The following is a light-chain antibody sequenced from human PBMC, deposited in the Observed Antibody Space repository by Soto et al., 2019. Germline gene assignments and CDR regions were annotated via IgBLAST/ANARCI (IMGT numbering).Light chain of an antibody. CDR3: QQSYSTPYT. J-gene: IGKJ2*01. CDR1: QTISSY. V-gene: IGKV1-39*01. Sequence: DIQMTQSPSSLSASVGDRVTITCRASQTISSYLNWYHQKPGKAPKLLIYAASCLQSGVPSRFSGSGSGTDFTLTISSLQPEDFATYYCQQSYSTPYTFGQGTKLEIK. CDR2: AAS.